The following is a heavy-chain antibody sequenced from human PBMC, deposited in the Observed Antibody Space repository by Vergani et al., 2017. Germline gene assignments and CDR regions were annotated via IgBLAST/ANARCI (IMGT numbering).Heavy chain of an antibody. J-gene: IGHJ5*02. CDR1: GGSISSSSYY. Sequence: QLQLPESGPGLVKPSETLSLTCTVSGGSISSSSYYWGWIRQPPGKGLEWIGSIYHSGSTYYNPSLKSRVTISVDTSKNQFSLKLSSVTAADTAVYYCARRSGFYSNYWFDPWGQGTLVTVSS. CDR3: ARRSGFYSNYWFDP. V-gene: IGHV4-39*07. CDR2: IYHSGST. D-gene: IGHD4-11*01.